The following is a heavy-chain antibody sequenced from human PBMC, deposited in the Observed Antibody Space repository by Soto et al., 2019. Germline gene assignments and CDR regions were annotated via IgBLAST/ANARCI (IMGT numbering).Heavy chain of an antibody. V-gene: IGHV3-30*04. D-gene: IGHD3-10*01. CDR3: ARGGRYYGSGAASKD. J-gene: IGHJ4*02. Sequence: QVRLVESGGGVVHPGRSLRLSCASSGFTFSSYAMHWVRQAPGKGLEWVAIISYDGSKKYFADSVKGRLTISRDNSKNGLYLLMNSLRGEDTAVYYCARGGRYYGSGAASKDWGQGMQGTVSS. CDR1: GFTFSSYA. CDR2: ISYDGSKK.